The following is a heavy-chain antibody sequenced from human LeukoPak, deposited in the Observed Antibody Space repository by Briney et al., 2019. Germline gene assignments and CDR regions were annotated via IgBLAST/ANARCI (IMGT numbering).Heavy chain of an antibody. D-gene: IGHD4-23*01. CDR2: LYYSGST. CDR3: ARWGYGGNSQTTPYYYYYYYMDV. CDR1: GGSLSHYY. J-gene: IGHJ6*03. Sequence: PSETLSLTCAVYGGSLSHYYWSWIRQPPGKGLERLRHLYYSGSTNYNPSLKSRVTISVDTSKNQFSLKLSSVTAADTAVYYCARWGYGGNSQTTPYYYYYYYMDVWGKRTTVTVSS. V-gene: IGHV4-59*01.